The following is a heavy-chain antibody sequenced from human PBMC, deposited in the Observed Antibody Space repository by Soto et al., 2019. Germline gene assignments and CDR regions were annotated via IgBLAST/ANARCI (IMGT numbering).Heavy chain of an antibody. J-gene: IGHJ6*02. D-gene: IGHD6-13*01. CDR3: ARQYSSSCFQGMDV. CDR2: IYYSGGT. CDR1: VGSIRSVDNY. V-gene: IGHV4-30-4*01. Sequence: TLYLPGTVSVGSIRSVDNYWSWLRQPPGKGLEWIGYIYYSGGTYYNPSLNSRVTISVDTSKNQFSLKLSSVTAADTAVNYCARQYSSSCFQGMDVWGQRTTVTVSS.